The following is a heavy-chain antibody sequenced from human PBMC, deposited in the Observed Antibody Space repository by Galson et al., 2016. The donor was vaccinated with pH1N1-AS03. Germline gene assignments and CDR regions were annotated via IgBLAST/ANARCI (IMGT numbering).Heavy chain of an antibody. D-gene: IGHD4/OR15-4a*01. CDR3: ARESTTMARYFDY. CDR1: GGSISSYF. CDR2: FFPSGST. Sequence: SETLSLTCTVSGGSISSYFWSWIRQPAGKGLEWIGRFFPSGSTYCNPSLKSRVTMSVDTSRNQFSLKLSSVTAADTAVYYCARESTTMARYFDYWGQGTLVTVSS. V-gene: IGHV4-4*07. J-gene: IGHJ4*02.